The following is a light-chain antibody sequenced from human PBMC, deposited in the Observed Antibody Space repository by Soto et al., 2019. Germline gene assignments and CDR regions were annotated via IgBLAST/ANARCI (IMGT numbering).Light chain of an antibody. V-gene: IGKV3-20*01. CDR2: DTS. CDR3: QQYASSPPWT. CDR1: QSLTNSF. J-gene: IGKJ1*01. Sequence: EFVLTQSPGTLSLSPGERATLSCRASQSLTNSFIAWYQQRPGQAPRLLIYDTSSRASGIPDRFSGRGSETDFTLTISRLEPEDFAVYYCQQYASSPPWTFGQGTKVDIK.